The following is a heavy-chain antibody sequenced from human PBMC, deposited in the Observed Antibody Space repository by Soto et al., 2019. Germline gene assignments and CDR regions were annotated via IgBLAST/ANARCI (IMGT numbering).Heavy chain of an antibody. D-gene: IGHD1-26*01. CDR3: AKYSGDFPVYNGLNV. CDR1: GFPFGTSA. CDR2: ISGGGDLA. J-gene: IGHJ6*02. Sequence: GGSLRLSCAASGFPFGTSAMVWVRPAPGKGPEWLSLISGGGDLAYYAESVKGRFTSSRDNSKNTLYLQMTFLRVDDTAVYYCAKYSGDFPVYNGLNVWGQGTTVTVSS. V-gene: IGHV3-23*01.